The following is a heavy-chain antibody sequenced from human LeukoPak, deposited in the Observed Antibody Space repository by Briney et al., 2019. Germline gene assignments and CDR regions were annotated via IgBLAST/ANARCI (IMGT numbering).Heavy chain of an antibody. V-gene: IGHV3-23*01. D-gene: IGHD3-9*01. CDR2: ITGRGDTT. CDR1: GLIFRNYA. CDR3: AKWGDYDILTGYYVSDF. Sequence: GGSLRLSCAASGLIFRNYAMSWVRQAPGKGLEWVSAITGRGDTTYYADSVKGRFTISRDNSKNTLYVEMNTLRAEDTAVYYCAKWGDYDILTGYYVSDFWGQGTLVTVSS. J-gene: IGHJ4*02.